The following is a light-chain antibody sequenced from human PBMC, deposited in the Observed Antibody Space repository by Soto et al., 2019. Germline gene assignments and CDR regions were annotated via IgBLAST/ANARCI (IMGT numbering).Light chain of an antibody. CDR1: QSVGSSS. J-gene: IGKJ2*01. CDR2: GPS. V-gene: IGKV3D-7*01. Sequence: PGKRVTLFCWASQSVGSSSLTCYQQKPGQAPRLLIYGPSTRATGVPARFSGSGSGTGFTLAISSLQPEDFAVYNCQQDSNLWYTFGQGTKLEI. CDR3: QQDSNLWYT.